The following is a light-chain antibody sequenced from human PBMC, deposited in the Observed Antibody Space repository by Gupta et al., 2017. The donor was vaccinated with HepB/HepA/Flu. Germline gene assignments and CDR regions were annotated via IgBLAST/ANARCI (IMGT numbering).Light chain of an antibody. V-gene: IGKV3-15*01. CDR2: GAS. J-gene: IGKJ1*01. Sequence: ETVMTQFPATLSVSPGESATLSCRASQTVGRNLAWYQHKSGQAPVLLIYGASTRVTGVPDRFSGSGSKTEFTLTISSLQSEDFAIYYCQQDNDWPRTFGQGTKVEIE. CDR3: QQDNDWPRT. CDR1: QTVGRN.